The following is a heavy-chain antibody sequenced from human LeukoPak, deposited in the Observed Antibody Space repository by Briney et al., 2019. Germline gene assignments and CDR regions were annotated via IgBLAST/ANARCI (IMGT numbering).Heavy chain of an antibody. Sequence: GGSLRLSCAASGFTFDDYAMHWVRQAPGKGLEWVSGISWNSGSIGYADSVKGRFTISRDNAKNSLYLQMNSLRAEDTALYYCAKSLGVVPAVLDNWGQGTLVTVSS. D-gene: IGHD2-2*01. V-gene: IGHV3-9*01. CDR1: GFTFDDYA. J-gene: IGHJ4*02. CDR3: AKSLGVVPAVLDN. CDR2: ISWNSGSI.